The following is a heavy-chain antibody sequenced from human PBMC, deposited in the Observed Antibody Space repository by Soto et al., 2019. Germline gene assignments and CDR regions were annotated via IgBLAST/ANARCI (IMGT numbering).Heavy chain of an antibody. CDR1: GDSVSSGSYY. CDR2: IYYRGST. Sequence: SETLSLTCIVSGDSVSSGSYYWSWIRQPPGKGLEWIGYIYYRGSTNYNPSLKSRVTISIDTSRNQFSLELNSVTAADTALYYCARGLDYVGFDYWGQGTLVPVSS. V-gene: IGHV4-61*01. CDR3: ARGLDYVGFDY. J-gene: IGHJ4*02. D-gene: IGHD4-17*01.